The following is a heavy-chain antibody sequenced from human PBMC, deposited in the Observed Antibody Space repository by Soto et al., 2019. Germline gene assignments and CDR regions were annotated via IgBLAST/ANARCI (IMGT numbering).Heavy chain of an antibody. Sequence: QIQLVQSGAEVKKPGASVKVSCKASGYTFISYGISWVRQAPGQGLEWIGWISAYNVNTKYAQKFQGRVTVTTDSSTTTAYMEVRSVRSDDTAVYYCAREDCSGTSCYPGDIWGQGTMVTVSS. CDR2: ISAYNVNT. J-gene: IGHJ3*02. V-gene: IGHV1-18*01. D-gene: IGHD2-2*01. CDR1: GYTFISYG. CDR3: AREDCSGTSCYPGDI.